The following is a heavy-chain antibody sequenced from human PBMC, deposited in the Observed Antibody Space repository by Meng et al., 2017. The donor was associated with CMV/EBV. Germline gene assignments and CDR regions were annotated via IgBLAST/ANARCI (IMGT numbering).Heavy chain of an antibody. V-gene: IGHV3-23*01. D-gene: IGHD6-13*01. CDR3: AMLYSSSWYYFDY. CDR2: ISGSGGST. J-gene: IGHJ4*02. Sequence: GESLKISCAASGFTFSSYAMSWVRQAPGKGLEWVSAISGSGGSTYYADSVKGRFTISRDNAKNSLYLQMNSLRAEDTAVYYCAMLYSSSWYYFDYWGQGTLVTVSS. CDR1: GFTFSSYA.